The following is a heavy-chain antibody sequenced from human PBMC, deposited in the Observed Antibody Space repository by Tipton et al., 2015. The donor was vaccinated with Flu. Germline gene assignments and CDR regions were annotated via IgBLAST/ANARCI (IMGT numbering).Heavy chain of an antibody. CDR3: ARGDNSGYYFDY. V-gene: IGHV4-59*11. J-gene: IGHJ4*02. Sequence: TLSLTCTASSGSMIGHYWSLIRQSPGKGLEWIWYMYHGGSSNYNPSLYSRVTVSVDTSNHQSFLTLTSVTAADTAVYYCARGDNSGYYFDYWGQGTLVTVSS. CDR1: SGSMIGHY. CDR2: MYHGGSS. D-gene: IGHD3-22*01.